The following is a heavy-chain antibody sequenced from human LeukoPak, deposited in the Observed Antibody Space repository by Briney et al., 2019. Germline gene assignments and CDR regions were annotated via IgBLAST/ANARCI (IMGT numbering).Heavy chain of an antibody. D-gene: IGHD4-17*01. CDR1: GAFITNSHW. CDR2: IYHSGTT. CDR3: ATYFYGEYGSYYFDY. V-gene: IGHV4-4*02. J-gene: IGHJ4*02. Sequence: PSETLSLTCAVSGAFITNSHWWSWARQPPRKGLEWIGEIYHSGTTNYNPSLQSRVTMSVDKSKNQFSLKLCSVTAADTAVYYCATYFYGEYGSYYFDYWGQGTLVTVSS.